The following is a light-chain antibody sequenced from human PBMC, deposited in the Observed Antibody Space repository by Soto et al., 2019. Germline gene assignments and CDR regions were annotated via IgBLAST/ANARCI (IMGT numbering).Light chain of an antibody. Sequence: EIVLTQSPATLSLSPGERATLFCRASQSISTYLAWYQQKSGQAPRLLIYDASNRATGIPARFSGGGSGTDFTLTVSSLEPEDFAVYYCQQRSNWPPTFGQGTKLAI. V-gene: IGKV3-11*01. CDR3: QQRSNWPPT. J-gene: IGKJ2*01. CDR1: QSISTY. CDR2: DAS.